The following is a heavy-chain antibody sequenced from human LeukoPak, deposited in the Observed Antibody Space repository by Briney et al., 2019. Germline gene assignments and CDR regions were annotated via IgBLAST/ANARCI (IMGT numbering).Heavy chain of an antibody. J-gene: IGHJ4*02. D-gene: IGHD2-2*01. CDR3: ARQRYCHSTSCYFDY. CDR2: MYHSGST. V-gene: IGHV4-38-2*01. CDR1: GYSISSGYY. Sequence: RSSETLSLTCAVSGYSISSGYYWAWIRQPPGKELEWIGSMYHSGSTYDSPSLKSRVTMSVDTSKNQFSLKLTSVTAADTAVYYCARQRYCHSTSCYFDYWGQGTLVTVSS.